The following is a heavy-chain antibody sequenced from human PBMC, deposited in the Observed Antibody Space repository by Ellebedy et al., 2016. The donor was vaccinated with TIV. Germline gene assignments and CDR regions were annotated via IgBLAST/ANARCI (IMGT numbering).Heavy chain of an antibody. D-gene: IGHD6-13*01. CDR3: ASRTGEWGIVTALK. CDR1: GFTFSSNW. J-gene: IGHJ4*02. CDR2: ISDDGSIT. V-gene: IGHV3-74*01. Sequence: GESLKISCAASGFTFSSNWMYWVRQAPGKGLVWVSHISDDGSITTYADTVKGRFTISRGNAKNTVYLQMNSLRAEDTAVYYCASRTGEWGIVTALKWGQGTLVTVSS.